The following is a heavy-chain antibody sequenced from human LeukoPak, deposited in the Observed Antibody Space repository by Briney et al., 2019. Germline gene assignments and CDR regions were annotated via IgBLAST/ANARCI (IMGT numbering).Heavy chain of an antibody. CDR1: GGSINSYY. D-gene: IGHD3-9*01. CDR2: IYASGST. J-gene: IGHJ6*02. Sequence: SETLSLTCTVSGGSINSYYWAWIRQPAGKGLEWIGHIYASGSTKYNPSLKSRVGMSIDTSKNQFSLKLSSVTASDTAVDFCAREMKGNNDFLTGHYHSYHHGMDVWGQGTTVIVS. CDR3: AREMKGNNDFLTGHYHSYHHGMDV. V-gene: IGHV4-4*07.